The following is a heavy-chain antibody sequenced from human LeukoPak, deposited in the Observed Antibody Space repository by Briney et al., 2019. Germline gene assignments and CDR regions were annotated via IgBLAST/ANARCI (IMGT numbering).Heavy chain of an antibody. J-gene: IGHJ4*02. CDR1: GFTFSSYA. V-gene: IGHV3-30-3*01. Sequence: PGGSLRLSCAASGFTFSSYAMHWVRQAPGKGLEWVAVISYDGSNKYYADPVKGRFTISRDNSKNTLYLQMNSLRAEDTAVYYCAREGSIVARTDYWGQGALVIVSS. CDR2: ISYDGSNK. D-gene: IGHD3-16*02. CDR3: AREGSIVARTDY.